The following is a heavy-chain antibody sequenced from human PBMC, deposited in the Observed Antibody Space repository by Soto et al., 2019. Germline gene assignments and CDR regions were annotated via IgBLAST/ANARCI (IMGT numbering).Heavy chain of an antibody. Sequence: GSSVKVSCNASGGTFRSYAISWVRQAPGQGLEWMGGIIPIFGTANDAQKFQGRVTITADESTSTAYMELSRLRSEDTAVYYCARRTAAGVYYWGQGTLVTVSS. J-gene: IGHJ4*02. CDR1: GGTFRSYA. CDR2: IIPIFGTA. CDR3: ARRTAAGVYY. V-gene: IGHV1-69*13. D-gene: IGHD6-13*01.